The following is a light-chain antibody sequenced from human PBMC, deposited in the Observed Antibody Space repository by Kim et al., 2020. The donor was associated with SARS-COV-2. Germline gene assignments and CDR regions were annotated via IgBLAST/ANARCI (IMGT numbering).Light chain of an antibody. J-gene: IGLJ2*01. CDR3: NSRDSNDNVV. CDR2: GKN. CDR1: SLRSYY. Sequence: SSALTQDPAVSVALGQTFRITCQGDSLRSYYATWYQQKPGQAPIVVIYGKNNRPSGIPDRFSVSSSGNTASLTITGTQAGDEADYYCNSRDSNDNVVFGG. V-gene: IGLV3-19*01.